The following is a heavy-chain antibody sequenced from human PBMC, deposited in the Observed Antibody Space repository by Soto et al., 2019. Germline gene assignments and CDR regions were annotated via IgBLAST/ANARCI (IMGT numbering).Heavy chain of an antibody. CDR3: ARGPPPGYGAEFDY. CDR1: GFTFSSYA. J-gene: IGHJ4*02. V-gene: IGHV3-30-3*01. Sequence: GGSLRLSCAASGFTFSSYAMHWVRQAPGKGLEWVAVISYDGSNKYYADSVKGRFTISRDNSKNTLYLQMNSLRAEDTAVYYCARGPPPGYGAEFDYWGQGTLVTVSS. CDR2: ISYDGSNK. D-gene: IGHD2-8*01.